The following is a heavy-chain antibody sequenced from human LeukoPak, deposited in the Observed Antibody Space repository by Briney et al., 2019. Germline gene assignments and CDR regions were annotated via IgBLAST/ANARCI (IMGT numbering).Heavy chain of an antibody. CDR3: ARDTGLVRGVYDAFDI. Sequence: GGSLRLSCAASGFTFSSYEMNWVRQAPGKGLEWVSYISSSSSTIYYADSVKGRFTISRDDAKNSLYLQMNSLRDEDTAVYYCARDTGLVRGVYDAFDIWGQGTMVTVSS. J-gene: IGHJ3*02. V-gene: IGHV3-48*02. D-gene: IGHD3-10*01. CDR1: GFTFSSYE. CDR2: ISSSSSTI.